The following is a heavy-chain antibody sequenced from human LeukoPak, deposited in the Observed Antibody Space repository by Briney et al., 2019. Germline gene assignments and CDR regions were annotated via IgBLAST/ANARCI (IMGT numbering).Heavy chain of an antibody. J-gene: IGHJ4*02. CDR2: INYSGKI. Sequence: SETLSLTCTVSGGSISSRTYYWAWIRQPPGKGLEWIGSINYSGKITYNPSLKSRVTVSLDTPKNQFSLTLSSVTAADTAVYYCARDFGDWRTDYWGQGTLVTASS. D-gene: IGHD2-21*02. CDR3: ARDFGDWRTDY. CDR1: GGSISSRTYY. V-gene: IGHV4-39*07.